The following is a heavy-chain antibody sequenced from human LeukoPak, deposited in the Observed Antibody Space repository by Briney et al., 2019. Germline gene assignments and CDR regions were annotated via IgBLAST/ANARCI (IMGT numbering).Heavy chain of an antibody. D-gene: IGHD2-2*03. V-gene: IGHV1-69*01. CDR1: GFTFGSYA. CDR3: AIMPKAGYCSSTSCPFVPFDY. CDR2: IIPIFGTA. J-gene: IGHJ4*02. Sequence: GGSLRLSCAASGFTFGSYAISWVRQAPGQGLEWMGGIIPIFGTANYAQKSQGRVTITADESTSTAYMELSSLRSEDTAVYYCAIMPKAGYCSSTSCPFVPFDYWGQGTLVTVSS.